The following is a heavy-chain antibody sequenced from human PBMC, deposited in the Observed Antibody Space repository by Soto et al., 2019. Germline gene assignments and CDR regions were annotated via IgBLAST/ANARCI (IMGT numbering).Heavy chain of an antibody. CDR2: IHHGGNI. Sequence: SETLSLTCAVSGDSIISTNWWHWVRQSPDKGLEWIGEIHHGGNINYNPSLKSRVTISMDKSKNQFSLKLSSVTAADTAVYYCARQVGGTFDYWGQGTLVTVSS. CDR3: ARQVGGTFDY. V-gene: IGHV4-4*02. J-gene: IGHJ4*02. CDR1: GDSIISTNW. D-gene: IGHD1-26*01.